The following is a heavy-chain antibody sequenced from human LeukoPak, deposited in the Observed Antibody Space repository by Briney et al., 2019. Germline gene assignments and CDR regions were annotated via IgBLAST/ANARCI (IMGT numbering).Heavy chain of an antibody. J-gene: IGHJ4*02. Sequence: SETLSLTCAVSGGSISSGGYSWSWIRQPPGKGLEWIGEINHSGSTNYNPSLKSRVTISVDTSKNQFSLKLSSVTAADTSVYYCARAYDILTGYYYSRSPSFDYWGQGTLVTVSS. V-gene: IGHV4-34*01. CDR2: INHSGST. CDR3: ARAYDILTGYYYSRSPSFDY. D-gene: IGHD3-9*01. CDR1: GGSISSGGYS.